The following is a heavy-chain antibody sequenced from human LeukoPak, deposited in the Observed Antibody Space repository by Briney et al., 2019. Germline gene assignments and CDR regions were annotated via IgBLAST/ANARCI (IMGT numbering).Heavy chain of an antibody. Sequence: SETLSLTCTVSGGSISSYYWSWIRQPTGKGLEWIGYIYYSGSTNYNPSLKSRVTISVDTSKNQFSLKLSSVTAADTAVYYCARLYYYGSGSYQGNWFDPWGQGTLVTVSS. V-gene: IGHV4-59*01. J-gene: IGHJ5*02. D-gene: IGHD3-10*01. CDR2: IYYSGST. CDR3: ARLYYYGSGSYQGNWFDP. CDR1: GGSISSYY.